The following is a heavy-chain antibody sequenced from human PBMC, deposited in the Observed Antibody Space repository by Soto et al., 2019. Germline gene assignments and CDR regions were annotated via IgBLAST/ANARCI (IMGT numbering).Heavy chain of an antibody. CDR2: IYYSGST. CDR3: ARPAWFGDPGGYFDY. D-gene: IGHD3-10*01. CDR1: GGSISSSSYY. Sequence: SETLSLTCTVSGGSISSSSYYWGWIRQPPGKGLEWIGSIYYSGSTYYNPSLKSRVTISVDTSKNQFSLKLSSVTAADTAVYYCARPAWFGDPGGYFDYWGQGTLVTVSS. V-gene: IGHV4-39*01. J-gene: IGHJ4*02.